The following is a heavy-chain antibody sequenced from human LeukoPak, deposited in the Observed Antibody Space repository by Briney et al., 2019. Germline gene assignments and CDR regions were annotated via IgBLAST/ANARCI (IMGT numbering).Heavy chain of an antibody. J-gene: IGHJ4*02. CDR2: IHYTGAT. Sequence: SETLSLTCAVYGGSITGYYWSWIRQPPGKGLEWVGEIHYTGATSYNPSLKSRATISIDTSKIQVSLKLSSVTAADTAVYYCARGNILSGYCFDFWGQGALVTISS. CDR1: GGSITGYY. V-gene: IGHV4-34*01. CDR3: ARGNILSGYCFDF. D-gene: IGHD3-9*01.